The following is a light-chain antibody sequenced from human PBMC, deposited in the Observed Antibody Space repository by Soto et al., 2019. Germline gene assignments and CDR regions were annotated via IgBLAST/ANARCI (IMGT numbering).Light chain of an antibody. CDR1: QSVDND. J-gene: IGKJ1*01. V-gene: IGKV3-11*01. CDR2: DAS. Sequence: EIVMTQSPATLSVSPGDRATLSCRASQSVDNDLAWYQQKPGQPPRLLIYDASTRATGIPARFSGSQSGTDFTLTISNLEPEDFAVYYCQQRSDWPWTVGQGTKVDIK. CDR3: QQRSDWPWT.